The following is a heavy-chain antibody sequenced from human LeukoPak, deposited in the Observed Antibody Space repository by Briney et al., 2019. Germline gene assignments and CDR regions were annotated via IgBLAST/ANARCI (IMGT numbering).Heavy chain of an antibody. Sequence: PGGSLRLSCAASGFTFSSYAMSWVRQAPGRGLEWVSAISGSGGSTYYADSVKGRFTISRDNSKNTLYLQMNSLRAEDTAVYYCAKDPTMIVVATFDYWGQGTLVTVSS. V-gene: IGHV3-23*01. J-gene: IGHJ4*02. D-gene: IGHD3-22*01. CDR3: AKDPTMIVVATFDY. CDR1: GFTFSSYA. CDR2: ISGSGGST.